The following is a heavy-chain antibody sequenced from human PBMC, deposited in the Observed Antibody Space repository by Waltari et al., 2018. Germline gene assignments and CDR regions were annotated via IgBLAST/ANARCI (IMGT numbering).Heavy chain of an antibody. CDR3: ARDLGRAGKKYYPTSGSPTY. CDR1: GFTFSSYA. V-gene: IGHV3-30*01. CDR2: ISYDGSNK. D-gene: IGHD1-26*01. Sequence: QVQLVESGGGVVQPGRSLRLSCAASGFTFSSYAMHWVRQAPSKGLEWVAVISYDGSNKYYADSVKGRFTISRDNSKNTLYLQMNSLRAEDTAVYYCARDLGRAGKKYYPTSGSPTYWGQGTLFTVSS. J-gene: IGHJ4*02.